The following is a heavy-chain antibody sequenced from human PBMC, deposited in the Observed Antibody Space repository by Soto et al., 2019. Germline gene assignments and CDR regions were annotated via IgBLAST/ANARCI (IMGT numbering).Heavy chain of an antibody. CDR1: GFTFSSYA. CDR2: ISSNGGST. D-gene: IGHD1-26*01. V-gene: IGHV3-64D*06. J-gene: IGHJ4*02. CDR3: VKDRYSGSYSEYFDY. Sequence: WGSLRLSCSASGFTFSSYAMHWVRQAPGKGLEYVSAISSNGGSTYYADSVKGRFTISRDNSKNTLYLQMSSLRAEDTAVYYCVKDRYSGSYSEYFDYWGQGNLVTVSS.